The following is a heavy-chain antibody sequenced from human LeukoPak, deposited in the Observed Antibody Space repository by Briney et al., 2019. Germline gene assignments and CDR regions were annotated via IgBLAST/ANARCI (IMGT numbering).Heavy chain of an antibody. CDR1: GFNFHNYD. V-gene: IGHV3-30*02. J-gene: IGHJ6*03. CDR2: IQYDGSNK. D-gene: IGHD2-15*01. CDR3: ARDRMYYMDV. Sequence: GGSLRLSCATSGFNFHNYDMHWVRQAPGKKLEWVAFIQYDGSNKYYADSVKGRFTISRDNAKNSLYLQMNSLSAEDTAVYYCARDRMYYMDVWGKGTTVTVSS.